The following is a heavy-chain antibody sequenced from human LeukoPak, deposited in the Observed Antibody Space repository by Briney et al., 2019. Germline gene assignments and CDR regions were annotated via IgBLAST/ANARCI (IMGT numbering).Heavy chain of an antibody. D-gene: IGHD7-27*01. CDR2: FYISEGT. CDR3: ASLGSFDI. CDR1: GGSINSGSYY. Sequence: SETLSLTCTVSGGSINSGSYYWNWIRQPAGKGLEWIGRFYISEGTKYNPSLKSRVTISVDTSKNQFSLRLSSVTAADAAVYYCASLGSFDIWGQGTMVTVSS. J-gene: IGHJ3*02. V-gene: IGHV4-61*02.